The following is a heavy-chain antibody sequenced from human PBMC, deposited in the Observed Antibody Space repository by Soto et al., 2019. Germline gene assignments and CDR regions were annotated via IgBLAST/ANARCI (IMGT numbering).Heavy chain of an antibody. CDR3: AKDPGYSSSWFAFDY. D-gene: IGHD6-13*01. V-gene: IGHV3-30*18. Sequence: GGSLRLSCAASGFTFSSYGMHWVRQAPGKGLEWVAVISYDGGNKYYADSVKGRFTISRDNSKNTLYLQMNSLRAEDTAVYYCAKDPGYSSSWFAFDYWGQGTLVTVSS. CDR1: GFTFSSYG. J-gene: IGHJ4*02. CDR2: ISYDGGNK.